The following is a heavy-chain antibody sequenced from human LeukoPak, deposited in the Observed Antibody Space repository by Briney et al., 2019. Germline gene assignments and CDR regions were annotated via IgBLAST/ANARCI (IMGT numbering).Heavy chain of an antibody. D-gene: IGHD3-16*02. CDR1: RFTFSTYS. V-gene: IGHV3-48*01. Sequence: AGGSLRLSCAASRFTFSTYSMNWVRQAPGKGLEWLSYISSNSATIYYADSVKGRFTISRDNAKNSLYLQMNSLRAEDTAVYYCARDTRSLMDVWGQGTTVTVFS. CDR2: ISSNSATI. CDR3: ARDTRSLMDV. J-gene: IGHJ6*02.